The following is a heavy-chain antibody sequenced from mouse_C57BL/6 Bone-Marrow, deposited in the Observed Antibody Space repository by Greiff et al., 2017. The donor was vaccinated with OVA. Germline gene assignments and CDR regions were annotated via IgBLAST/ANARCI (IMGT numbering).Heavy chain of an antibody. J-gene: IGHJ4*01. CDR2: ISSGGDYI. D-gene: IGHD1-1*01. Sequence: EVQRVESGEGLVKPGGSLKLSCAASGFTFSSYAMSWVRQTPEKRLEWVAYISSGGDYIYYADTVKGRFTISRDNARNTLYLQMSSLKSEDTALYYCTRGYYGSSSGAMDYWGQGTSVTVSS. V-gene: IGHV5-9-1*02. CDR1: GFTFSSYA. CDR3: TRGYYGSSSGAMDY.